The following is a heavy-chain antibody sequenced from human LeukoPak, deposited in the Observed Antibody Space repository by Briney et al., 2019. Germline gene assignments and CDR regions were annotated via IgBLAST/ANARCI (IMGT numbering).Heavy chain of an antibody. CDR3: ARGPRDSYQLPPYYYYYGMDA. V-gene: IGHV3-21*01. Sequence: GGSLRLSCAASGFTFSSYSMNWVRQAPGKGLEWVSSISSSSSYIYYADSVKGRFTISRDNAKNSLYLQMNSLRAEDTAVYYCARGPRDSYQLPPYYYYYGMDAWGKGTTVTVSS. CDR1: GFTFSSYS. D-gene: IGHD2-2*01. J-gene: IGHJ6*04. CDR2: ISSSSSYI.